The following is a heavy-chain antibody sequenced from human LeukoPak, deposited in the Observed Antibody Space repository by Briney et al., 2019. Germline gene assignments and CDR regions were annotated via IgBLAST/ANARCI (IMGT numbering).Heavy chain of an antibody. CDR3: ARGSSGYYYDTDY. D-gene: IGHD3-22*01. Sequence: SVKVSCKASGGTFSSYAISWVRQAPGQGLEWMGGIIPIFGTANYARKFQGRVTITADESTSTAYMELSSLRSEDTAVYYCARGSSGYYYDTDYWGQGTLVTVSS. J-gene: IGHJ4*02. CDR2: IIPIFGTA. CDR1: GGTFSSYA. V-gene: IGHV1-69*13.